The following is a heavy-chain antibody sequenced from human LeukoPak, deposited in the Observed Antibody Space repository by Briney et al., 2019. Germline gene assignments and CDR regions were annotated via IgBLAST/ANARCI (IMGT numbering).Heavy chain of an antibody. CDR3: ARAEYYDFWSGYYIANALDY. Sequence: ASVKVSCKASGYTFTGYYMHWVRQAPGQGLEWMGWINPNSGGTNYAQKFQGRVTMTRDTSISTAYMELSRLRSDDTAVYYCARAEYYDFWSGYYIANALDYWGQGTLVTASS. D-gene: IGHD3-3*01. J-gene: IGHJ4*02. CDR1: GYTFTGYY. CDR2: INPNSGGT. V-gene: IGHV1-2*02.